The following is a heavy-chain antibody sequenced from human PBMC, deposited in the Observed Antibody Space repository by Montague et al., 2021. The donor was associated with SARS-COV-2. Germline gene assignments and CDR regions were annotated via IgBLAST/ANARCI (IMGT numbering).Heavy chain of an antibody. D-gene: IGHD3-9*01. V-gene: IGHV3-74*01. CDR2: INTDGTIT. Sequence: SLSLSFSASGFPFSSHWMHWVRQLPGKGLLWVSRINTDGTITNYADSVKGRFTISRDNAKNSMYLQMNSLRVEDTAVYYCATDRTVAPGYGFDPWGQGTLVTVSS. J-gene: IGHJ5*02. CDR3: ATDRTVAPGYGFDP. CDR1: GFPFSSHW.